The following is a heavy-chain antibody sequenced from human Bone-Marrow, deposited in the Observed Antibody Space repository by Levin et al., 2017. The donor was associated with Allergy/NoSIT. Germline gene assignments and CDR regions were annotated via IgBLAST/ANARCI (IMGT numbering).Heavy chain of an antibody. CDR1: GFIFDDYT. Sequence: GGSLRLSCETSGFIFDDYTMHWVRQAPGRSLEWVSLISWDGSSSYYGDSVRGRFTISRDNSRNSLFLQMTSLRTEDTALYSCVRDLPNYGFDKWGQGTLVTVSS. J-gene: IGHJ4*02. CDR2: ISWDGSSS. CDR3: VRDLPNYGFDK. D-gene: IGHD3-16*01. V-gene: IGHV3-43*01.